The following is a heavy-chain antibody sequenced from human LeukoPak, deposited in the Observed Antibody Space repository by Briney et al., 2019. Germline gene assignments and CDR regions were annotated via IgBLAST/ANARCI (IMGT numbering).Heavy chain of an antibody. CDR1: GGSFSGYY. CDR2: INHSGST. J-gene: IGHJ4*02. Sequence: PSETLSLTCAVYGGSFSGYYWSWIRQPPGKGLEWIGEINHSGSTNYNPSLKSRVTISVDTSKNQFSLKLSSVTAADTAVHYCASSPGLRWNYWGQGTLVTVSS. V-gene: IGHV4-34*01. D-gene: IGHD5-12*01. CDR3: ASSPGLRWNY.